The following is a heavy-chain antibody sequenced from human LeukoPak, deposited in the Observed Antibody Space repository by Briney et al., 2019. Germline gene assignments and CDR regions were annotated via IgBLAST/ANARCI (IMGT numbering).Heavy chain of an antibody. CDR1: GYTFTSYY. CDR2: ISAYNGNT. D-gene: IGHD6-19*01. V-gene: IGHV1-18*04. Sequence: PWASVKVSCKASGYTFTSYYMHWVRQAPGQGLEWMGWISAYNGNTNYAQKLQGRVTMTTDTSTSTAYMELRSLRSDDTAVYYCARANSGWYLYYFDYWGQGTLVTVSS. CDR3: ARANSGWYLYYFDY. J-gene: IGHJ4*02.